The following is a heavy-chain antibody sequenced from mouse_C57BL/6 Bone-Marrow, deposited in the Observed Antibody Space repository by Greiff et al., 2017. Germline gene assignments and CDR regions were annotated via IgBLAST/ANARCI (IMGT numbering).Heavy chain of an antibody. V-gene: IGHV1-64*01. CDR3: ANYYGSRGGNY. Sequence: QVQLQQPGAELVKPGASVKLSCTASGYTFTSYWMHWVQQRPGQGLEWIGMIHPNSGSTNYNEKFTSKATLTVDKSSSTAYMQLSSLTSEDSAVYYCANYYGSRGGNYWGQGTTLTVSS. J-gene: IGHJ2*01. CDR2: IHPNSGST. D-gene: IGHD1-1*01. CDR1: GYTFTSYW.